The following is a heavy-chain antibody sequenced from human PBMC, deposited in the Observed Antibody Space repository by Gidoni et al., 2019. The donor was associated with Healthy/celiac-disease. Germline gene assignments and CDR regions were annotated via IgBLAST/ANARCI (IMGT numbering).Heavy chain of an antibody. CDR2: ISGRGGST. CDR1: GVHFSSDA. Sequence: EVQLLASGGGLVQTGRSLRLPCAASGVHFSSDAVSCVRKAPGKGLECVTAISGRGGSTYYADSVKSRFTISRDNSKNTLYLQMNSLRAEDTAVYYCAKEIGGGLPGGDYWGQGTLVTVSS. V-gene: IGHV3-23*01. D-gene: IGHD2-15*01. CDR3: AKEIGGGLPGGDY. J-gene: IGHJ4*02.